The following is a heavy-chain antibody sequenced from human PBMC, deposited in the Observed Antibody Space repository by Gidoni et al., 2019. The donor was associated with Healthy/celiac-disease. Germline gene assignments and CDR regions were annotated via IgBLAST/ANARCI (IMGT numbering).Heavy chain of an antibody. CDR1: GFTFSSYW. V-gene: IGHV3-7*03. Sequence: EVQLVESGGGLVQPGGSLRLSCAASGFTFSSYWMSWVRQAPGKGLEWVANIKQDGSEKYYVDSVKGRFTISRDNAKNSLYLQMNSLRAEDTAVYYCARLGVVVVPPRYDAFDIWGQGTMVTVSS. D-gene: IGHD2-2*01. CDR3: ARLGVVVVPPRYDAFDI. J-gene: IGHJ3*02. CDR2: IKQDGSEK.